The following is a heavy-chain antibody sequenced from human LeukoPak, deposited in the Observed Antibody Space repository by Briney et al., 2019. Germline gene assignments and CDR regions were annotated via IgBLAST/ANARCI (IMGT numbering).Heavy chain of an antibody. CDR3: AREGYCNSTSCNKPFDY. CDR2: ISAYNGNT. J-gene: IGHJ4*02. CDR1: GYTFTSYG. D-gene: IGHD2-2*01. Sequence: ASVKVSCKASGYTFTSYGINWVRQAPGQGLEWMGWISAYNGNTNYAQKLQGRVTMTTDTSTSTAYMELRSLRSDDTAVYYCAREGYCNSTSCNKPFDYWGQGTLVTVSS. V-gene: IGHV1-18*01.